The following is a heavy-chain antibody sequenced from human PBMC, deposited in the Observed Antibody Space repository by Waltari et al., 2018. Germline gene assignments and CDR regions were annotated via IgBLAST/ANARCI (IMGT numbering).Heavy chain of an antibody. CDR3: ARVAGTTGYYYMDV. J-gene: IGHJ6*03. CDR1: GFPVGGNS. D-gene: IGHD1-7*01. V-gene: IGHV3-53*02. CDR2: IYSGGST. Sequence: EVQLVETGGGWIQPGGSLRLPCPASGFPVGGNSLTWLREAPGKGLEWVSVIYSGGSTYYADSVKGRFTISRDNSKNTLYLQMNSLRAEDTAVYYCARVAGTTGYYYMDVWGKGTTVTVSS.